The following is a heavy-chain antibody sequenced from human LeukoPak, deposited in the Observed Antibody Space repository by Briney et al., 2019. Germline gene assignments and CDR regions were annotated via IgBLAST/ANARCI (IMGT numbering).Heavy chain of an antibody. CDR2: ISSSSSYI. CDR1: GFTFSSYS. J-gene: IGHJ4*02. Sequence: GGSLRLSCAASGFTFSSYSMNWVRQAPGKGLEWVSSISSSSSYIYYADSVKGRFTISRDNAKNSLYLPMNSLRVEDTAVYYCARGNIGYCSSTSCYEGDYWGQGTLVTVSS. CDR3: ARGNIGYCSSTSCYEGDY. V-gene: IGHV3-21*01. D-gene: IGHD2-2*01.